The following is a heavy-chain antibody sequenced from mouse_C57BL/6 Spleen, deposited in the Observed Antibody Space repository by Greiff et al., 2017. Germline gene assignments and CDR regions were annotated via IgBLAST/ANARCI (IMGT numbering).Heavy chain of an antibody. D-gene: IGHD2-4*01. CDR1: GYTFTDYE. J-gene: IGHJ3*01. Sequence: QVHVKQSGAELVRPGASVTLSCKASGYTFTDYEMHWVKQTPVHGLEWIGDIDPGTGDTSYTQTFKGTAILTADKSSSTAYMELRSLTSEDSAVYYCTDDCDGDWFAYWGQGTLVTVSA. V-gene: IGHV1-15*01. CDR2: IDPGTGDT. CDR3: TDDCDGDWFAY.